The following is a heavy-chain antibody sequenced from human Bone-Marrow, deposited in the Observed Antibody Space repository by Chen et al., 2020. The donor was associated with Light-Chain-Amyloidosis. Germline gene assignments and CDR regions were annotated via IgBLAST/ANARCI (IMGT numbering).Heavy chain of an antibody. Sequence: QVQLQQWGAGLLKPSETLSLTCGVYGGSLSGYYWRWIRQSPGKGLEWIGEINHSGDTKYNTSLRGRVTISVDTSKNQFSLKLRSVTAADTAVYYCVRRIFGIVRTAYSYYMDVWGKGTTVTVSS. D-gene: IGHD3-3*01. J-gene: IGHJ6*03. CDR3: VRRIFGIVRTAYSYYMDV. V-gene: IGHV4-34*01. CDR1: GGSLSGYY. CDR2: INHSGDT.